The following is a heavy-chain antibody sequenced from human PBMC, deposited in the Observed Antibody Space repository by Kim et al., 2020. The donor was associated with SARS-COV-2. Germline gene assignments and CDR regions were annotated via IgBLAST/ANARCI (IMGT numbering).Heavy chain of an antibody. D-gene: IGHD3-16*01. CDR1: CCTFTTYG. V-gene: IGHV3-23*01. Sequence: GGSLRLSCTASCCTFTTYGLRWVRQTAEEGLAWVAGISGGGGGDRSYTGSVQGRFIIAKDHSTNTLYLQMNSLRAEDTAVYYCAKEGAAIGVPLFGYWGQGRLVAVSS. J-gene: IGHJ4*02. CDR3: AKEGAAIGVPLFGY. CDR2: ISGGGGGDR.